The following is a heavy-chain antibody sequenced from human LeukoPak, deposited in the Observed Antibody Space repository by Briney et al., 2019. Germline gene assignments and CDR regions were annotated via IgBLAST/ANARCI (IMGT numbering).Heavy chain of an antibody. D-gene: IGHD3-9*01. V-gene: IGHV3-23*01. Sequence: GGSLRLSCAASGFTLSSYAMSWVRQAPGKGLEWVSAISGSGGSTYYADSVKGRFTISRDNSKNTLYLQMNSLRAEDTAVYYCAILPAAGYFDWLSPPDYWGQGTLVTVSS. CDR2: ISGSGGST. CDR1: GFTLSSYA. J-gene: IGHJ4*02. CDR3: AILPAAGYFDWLSPPDY.